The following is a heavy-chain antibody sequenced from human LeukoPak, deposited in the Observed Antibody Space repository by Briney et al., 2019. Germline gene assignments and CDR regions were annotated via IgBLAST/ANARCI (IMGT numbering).Heavy chain of an antibody. Sequence: PSETLSLTCAVYGGSFSGYYWSWIRQPPVKGLEWIGEINHSGSTNYNPSLKSRVTISVDTSKNQFSLKLSSVTAADTAVYYCARGRWYGDYWGQGTLVTVSS. V-gene: IGHV4-34*01. CDR1: GGSFSGYY. D-gene: IGHD6-13*01. CDR2: INHSGST. J-gene: IGHJ4*02. CDR3: ARGRWYGDY.